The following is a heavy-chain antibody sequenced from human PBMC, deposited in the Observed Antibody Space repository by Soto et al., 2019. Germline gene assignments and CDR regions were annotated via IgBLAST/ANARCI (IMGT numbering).Heavy chain of an antibody. V-gene: IGHV4-34*01. J-gene: IGHJ3*02. D-gene: IGHD3-16*01. CDR1: GGSFSGYY. Sequence: PSETLSLTCAVYGGSFSGYYWSWIRQPPGKGLEWIGEINHSGSTNYNPSLKSRVTISVDTSKNQFSLKLSSVTAADTAVYYCAHFTAYDALDIRGQRTMVTVSS. CDR3: AHFTAYDALDI. CDR2: INHSGST.